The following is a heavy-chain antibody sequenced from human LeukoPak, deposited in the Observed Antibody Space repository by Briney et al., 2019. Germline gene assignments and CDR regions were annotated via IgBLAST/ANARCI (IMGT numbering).Heavy chain of an antibody. CDR3: ASSLRYCSSTSCSYYFDY. V-gene: IGHV4-59*01. Sequence: SETLSLTCPVYGGSISSYYWSWIRQPPGKGLEWNGYIYYSGSANYNPSLKSRVTIAVDTSKNQFSLKLSSVTAADTAVYYCASSLRYCSSTSCSYYFDYWGQGTLVTVSS. CDR2: IYYSGSA. D-gene: IGHD2-2*01. J-gene: IGHJ4*02. CDR1: GGSISSYY.